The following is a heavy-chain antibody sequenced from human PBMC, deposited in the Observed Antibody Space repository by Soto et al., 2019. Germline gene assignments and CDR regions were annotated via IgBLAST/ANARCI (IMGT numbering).Heavy chain of an antibody. V-gene: IGHV3-48*02. CDR1: GFTFSSYS. D-gene: IGHD6-6*01. Sequence: ESGGGLVQPGGSLRLSCAASGFTFSSYSMNWVRQAPGKGLEWVSYISSSSSTIYYADSVKGRFTISRDNAKNSLYLQMNSLRDEDTAVYYCASVYSSSGETYYYYYGMDVWGQGTTVTVSS. CDR2: ISSSSSTI. CDR3: ASVYSSSGETYYYYYGMDV. J-gene: IGHJ6*02.